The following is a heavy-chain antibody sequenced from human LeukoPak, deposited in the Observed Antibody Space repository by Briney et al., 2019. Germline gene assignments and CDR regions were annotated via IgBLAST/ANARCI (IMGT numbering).Heavy chain of an antibody. V-gene: IGHV1-2*02. J-gene: IGHJ4*02. CDR2: INPNSGGT. D-gene: IGHD6-19*01. Sequence: ASVKVSYKASGYTFTGYYMHWVRQAPGQGLEWMGWINPNSGGTNYAQKFQGRVTMTRDTSISTAYMELSRLRSDDTAVYYCASQSSGWYGDYYFDYWGQGTLVTVSS. CDR3: ASQSSGWYGDYYFDY. CDR1: GYTFTGYY.